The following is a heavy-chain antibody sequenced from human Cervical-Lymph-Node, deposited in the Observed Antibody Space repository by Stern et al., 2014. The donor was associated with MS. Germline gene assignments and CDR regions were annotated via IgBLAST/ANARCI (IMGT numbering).Heavy chain of an antibody. J-gene: IGHJ6*02. CDR3: AKDRVQLLFPSYGMDV. D-gene: IGHD2-2*01. Sequence: EVQLEESGGGLVQPGRSLRLSCAASGFTFDDYAMHWVRQAPGKGLEWVSGISWNSGSIGYADSVKGRFTISRDNAKNSLYLQMNSLRAEDTALYYCAKDRVQLLFPSYGMDVWGQGTTVTVSS. CDR2: ISWNSGSI. V-gene: IGHV3-9*01. CDR1: GFTFDDYA.